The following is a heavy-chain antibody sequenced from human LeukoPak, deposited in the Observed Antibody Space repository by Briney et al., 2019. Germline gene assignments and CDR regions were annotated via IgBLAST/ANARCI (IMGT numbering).Heavy chain of an antibody. CDR2: ISGSGGST. CDR1: GFAFSSYA. Sequence: PGGSLRLSCAASGFAFSSYAMSWVRQAPGKGLEWVSAISGSGGSTYYADSVKGRFTISRDNSKNTLYLQMNSLRAEDTAVYYCAKGPHFSHFRIAARPRGYYMDVWGKGTTVTVSS. D-gene: IGHD6-6*01. CDR3: AKGPHFSHFRIAARPRGYYMDV. V-gene: IGHV3-23*01. J-gene: IGHJ6*03.